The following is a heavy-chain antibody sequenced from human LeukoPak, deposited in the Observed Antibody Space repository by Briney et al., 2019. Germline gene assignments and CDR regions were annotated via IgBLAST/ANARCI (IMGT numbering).Heavy chain of an antibody. CDR2: ISGSDGRT. J-gene: IGHJ4*02. CDR3: AARSSGNPYF. CDR1: GFTFSSSA. D-gene: IGHD1-26*01. Sequence: GGSLRLSCAASGFTFSSSAMSWVRQAPGKGLEWVSAISGSDGRTYYADSVKGRFTISRDNSKNTLYLQMNSLRAEDTAVYYCAARSSGNPYFWGQGTLVTVSS. V-gene: IGHV3-23*01.